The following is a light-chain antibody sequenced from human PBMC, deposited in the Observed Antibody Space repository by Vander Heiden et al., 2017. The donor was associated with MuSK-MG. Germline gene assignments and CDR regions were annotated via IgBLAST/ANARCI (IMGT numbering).Light chain of an antibody. Sequence: EIVLTQSPGTLSLSPGERATLSCRVSQSVSSSYLAWYQQKPGQAPRLLIYGASNRAAGIPDRFSGSGSETDFTLTISRLEPEDFAVYYCQQYGTSPWTFGQGTNVEIK. CDR1: QSVSSSY. J-gene: IGKJ1*01. CDR2: GAS. V-gene: IGKV3-20*01. CDR3: QQYGTSPWT.